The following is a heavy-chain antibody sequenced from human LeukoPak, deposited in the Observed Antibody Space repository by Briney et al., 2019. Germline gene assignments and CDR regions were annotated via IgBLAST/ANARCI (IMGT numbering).Heavy chain of an antibody. D-gene: IGHD2/OR15-2a*01. Sequence: ASVKVSCKASGGTFSSYAISWVRQATGQGLEWMGWMNPNSGNTGYAQKFQGRVTITRNTSISTAYMELSSLRSEDTAVYYCARGSPFDYWGRGTLVTVSS. J-gene: IGHJ4*02. CDR1: GGTFSSYA. CDR3: ARGSPFDY. V-gene: IGHV1-8*03. CDR2: MNPNSGNT.